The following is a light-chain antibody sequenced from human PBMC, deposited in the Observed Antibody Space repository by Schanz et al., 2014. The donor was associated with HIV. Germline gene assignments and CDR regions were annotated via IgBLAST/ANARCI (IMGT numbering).Light chain of an antibody. CDR1: QSVSTY. CDR2: DAS. V-gene: IGKV3D-20*01. Sequence: EIVLTQSPATLSLSPGERATLSCRASQSVSTYLAWYQQKPGLAPRLLIYDASSRAAGIPDRFSGSGSGSAFTLIISRLEPEDFAVYYCQQYGDLPWTFDQGTKVEI. CDR3: QQYGDLPWT. J-gene: IGKJ1*01.